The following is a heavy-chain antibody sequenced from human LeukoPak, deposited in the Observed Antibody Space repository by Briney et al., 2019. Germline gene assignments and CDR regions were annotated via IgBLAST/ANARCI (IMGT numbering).Heavy chain of an antibody. CDR2: ISGSSSTI. CDR1: GFTFSSYS. J-gene: IGHJ4*02. CDR3: AKAHHYGDSGYFDY. D-gene: IGHD4-17*01. Sequence: GGSLRLSCAASGFTFSSYSMNWVRQAPGKGLEWVSYISGSSSTIYYADSVKGRFTISRDNAKNTLYLQMNSLRAEDTAVYYCAKAHHYGDSGYFDYWGQGTLVTVSS. V-gene: IGHV3-48*01.